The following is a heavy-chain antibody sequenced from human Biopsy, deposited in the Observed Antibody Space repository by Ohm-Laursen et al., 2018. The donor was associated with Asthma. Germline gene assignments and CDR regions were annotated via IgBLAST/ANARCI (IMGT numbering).Heavy chain of an antibody. CDR2: ISNDGKNE. CDR1: GFTFSRYV. V-gene: IGHV3-30*04. D-gene: IGHD3-3*02. CDR3: AREPIRATYFYGMDV. J-gene: IGHJ6*02. Sequence: SLRLSCTAAGFTFSRYVMHWVRQAPGRGLEWVAVISNDGKNEYYGDSVKGRFTISRDKSKSTLYLQLSSLRAEDTAVYFCAREPIRATYFYGMDVWGQGTAVTVSS.